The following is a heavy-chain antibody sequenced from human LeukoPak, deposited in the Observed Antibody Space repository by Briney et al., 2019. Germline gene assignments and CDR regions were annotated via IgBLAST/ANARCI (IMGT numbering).Heavy chain of an antibody. Sequence: SETLSLTCSISSGSITTYYWSLIRQPPGKGLEWIGYVYYSGSTTYNPSLQSRVTMSADTSKNQFSLKLSSVTAADTAVYYCAGSDGYNSFDFWGQGTLVTVSS. CDR1: SGSITTYY. D-gene: IGHD5-24*01. CDR2: VYYSGST. J-gene: IGHJ4*02. V-gene: IGHV4-59*01. CDR3: AGSDGYNSFDF.